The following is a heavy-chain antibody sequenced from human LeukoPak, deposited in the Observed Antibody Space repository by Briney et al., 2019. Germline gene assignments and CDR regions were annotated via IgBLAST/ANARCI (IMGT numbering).Heavy chain of an antibody. CDR1: GGSFSTYY. V-gene: IGHV4-59*01. CDR3: ARDLLGRGGSFDY. D-gene: IGHD3-10*01. Sequence: SEALSLTCTVSGGSFSTYYWSWIRQPPGKGLEWIGYIYSSGSTNYNPSLKSRVTMSVDTSKNQFSLKLSSVTAADTAVYYCARDLLGRGGSFDYWGQGTLVTVSS. J-gene: IGHJ4*02. CDR2: IYSSGST.